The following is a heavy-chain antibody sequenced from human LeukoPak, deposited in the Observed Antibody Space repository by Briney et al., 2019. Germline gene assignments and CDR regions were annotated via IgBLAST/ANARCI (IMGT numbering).Heavy chain of an antibody. J-gene: IGHJ4*02. CDR2: MNPNSGNT. V-gene: IGHV1-8*01. D-gene: IGHD3-10*01. CDR3: ARRIRGAPTDY. CDR1: GYTFTTYD. Sequence: PGASVKVSCTASGYTFTTYDLNWVRQATGQGLEWMGWMNPNSGNTGYAQKFQGRVTMTRNISITTAYMELSNLTSEDTAVYYCARRIRGAPTDYWGQGTLVTVSS.